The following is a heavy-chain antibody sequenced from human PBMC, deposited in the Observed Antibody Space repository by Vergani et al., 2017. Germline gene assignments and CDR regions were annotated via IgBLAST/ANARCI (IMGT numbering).Heavy chain of an antibody. CDR2: IIPIFGTA. D-gene: IGHD2-15*01. J-gene: IGHJ6*02. CDR3: ARDVCSGGSWYRVRGLYYYGMNV. V-gene: IGHV1-69*01. CDR1: GGTFSSSA. Sequence: VQLVQSGTEVKKPGSSVKVSCKASGGTFSSSAISWVRQAPGQGLEWMGGIIPIFGTANYAQKFQGRVTITADESTSTAYMELNSLSSEDTAVYYCARDVCSGGSWYRVRGLYYYGMNVWGQGTTVTVSS.